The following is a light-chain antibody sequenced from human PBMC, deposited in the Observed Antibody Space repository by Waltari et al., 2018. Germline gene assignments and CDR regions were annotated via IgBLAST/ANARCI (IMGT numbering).Light chain of an antibody. CDR3: NSRDSSGNFVV. J-gene: IGLJ2*01. CDR2: GKD. V-gene: IGLV3-19*01. CDR1: NLRNLY. Sequence: SSELTQDPALSVALGQTVRITCQGDNLRNLYARWYQQKPGQAPVLVLSGKDRRPSGIPNRFSVSSSGSRNTLTIPGAQAEDEADYYCNSRDSSGNFVVFGGGTKLTVL.